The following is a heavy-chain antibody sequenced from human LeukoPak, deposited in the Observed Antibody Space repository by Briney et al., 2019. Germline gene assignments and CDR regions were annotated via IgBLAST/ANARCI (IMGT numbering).Heavy chain of an antibody. CDR3: AAQWLVLGAFDI. CDR2: ISGSGGST. Sequence: PGGSLRLSCAASGFTFSSYAMSWVRQAPGKGLEWVSAISGSGGSTYCADSVKGRFTISRDYSKNTLYLQVNSLRAEDTAVYYCAAQWLVLGAFDIWGQGTMVTVSS. D-gene: IGHD6-19*01. CDR1: GFTFSSYA. V-gene: IGHV3-23*01. J-gene: IGHJ3*02.